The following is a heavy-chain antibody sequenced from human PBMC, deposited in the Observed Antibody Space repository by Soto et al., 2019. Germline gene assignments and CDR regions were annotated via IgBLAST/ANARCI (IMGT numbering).Heavy chain of an antibody. CDR1: GYTFTSYG. Sequence: GASVKVSCKASGYTFTSYGISWVRQAPGQGLEWMGWISAYNGNTNYAQKLQGRVTMTTDTSTSTAYMELRSLRSDDTAVYYCARAILYYYGSGSYYLDYWGQGTLVTVSS. CDR3: ARAILYYYGSGSYYLDY. CDR2: ISAYNGNT. J-gene: IGHJ4*02. D-gene: IGHD3-10*01. V-gene: IGHV1-18*01.